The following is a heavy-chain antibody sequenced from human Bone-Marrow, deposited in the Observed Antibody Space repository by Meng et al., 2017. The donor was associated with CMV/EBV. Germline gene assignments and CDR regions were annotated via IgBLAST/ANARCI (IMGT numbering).Heavy chain of an antibody. CDR3: ARGPSIAVAGETSKSSRYYYGMAV. CDR1: GYTFTGYY. J-gene: IGHJ6*01. V-gene: IGHV1-2*02. Sequence: ASVKVSCKASGYTFTGYYMHWVRQAPGQGLEWMGWINPNSGGTNYAQKFQGRVTMTRDTSISTAYMELSRLRSDDTAVYYCARGPSIAVAGETSKSSRYYYGMAVWGPGNTVHGAS. CDR2: INPNSGGT. D-gene: IGHD6-19*01.